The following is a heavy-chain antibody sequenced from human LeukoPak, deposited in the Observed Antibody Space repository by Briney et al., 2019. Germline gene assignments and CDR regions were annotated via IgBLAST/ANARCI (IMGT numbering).Heavy chain of an antibody. V-gene: IGHV1-3*03. D-gene: IGHD6-13*01. J-gene: IGHJ4*02. Sequence: GASVKVSCKASGYTFTSYYMHWVRQAPGQRLEWMGWINAGNGNTKYSQEFQGRVTITRDTSASTAYMELSSLRSEDMAVYYCARGRGTGYSSSWYDLDYWGQGTLVTVSS. CDR1: GYTFTSYY. CDR3: ARGRGTGYSSSWYDLDY. CDR2: INAGNGNT.